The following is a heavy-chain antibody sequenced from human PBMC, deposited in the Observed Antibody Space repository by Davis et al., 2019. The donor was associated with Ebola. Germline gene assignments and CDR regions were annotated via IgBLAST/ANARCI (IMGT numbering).Heavy chain of an antibody. J-gene: IGHJ5*02. V-gene: IGHV3-30*03. CDR3: AGTGYSYGGNWFDP. D-gene: IGHD5-18*01. Sequence: GESLKISCAASGFTVSSYSMNWVRQAPGKGLEWVAVISYDGSNKYYADSVKGRFTISRDNSKNTLYLQMNSLRDEDTAVYYCAGTGYSYGGNWFDPWGQGTLVTVSS. CDR2: ISYDGSNK. CDR1: GFTVSSYS.